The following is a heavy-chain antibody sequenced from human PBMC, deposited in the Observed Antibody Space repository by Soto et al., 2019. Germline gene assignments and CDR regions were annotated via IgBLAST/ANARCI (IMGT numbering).Heavy chain of an antibody. CDR3: AIPDCSGGRFCSGSFKY. CDR2: ISAYNGNT. CDR1: GVTFSNYG. J-gene: IGHJ4*02. Sequence: VVSVNGYFNASGVTFSNYGIIWVRQAPGQGLDCIGWISAYNGNTIRADNFQGRVTMTTDTRRSTAYMDLRSLRSDDTAVYYCAIPDCSGGRFCSGSFKYWGQGTLVTDS. D-gene: IGHD2-15*01. V-gene: IGHV1-18*04.